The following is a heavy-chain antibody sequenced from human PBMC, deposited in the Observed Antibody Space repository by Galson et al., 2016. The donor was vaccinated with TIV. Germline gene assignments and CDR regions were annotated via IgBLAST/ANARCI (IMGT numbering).Heavy chain of an antibody. J-gene: IGHJ4*02. D-gene: IGHD3-22*01. CDR3: ARVRGKFYDSSGYYDS. CDR2: ITPIFGTT. Sequence: SVKVSCKASGVIFRNFAITWVRQAPGQGLEWMGRITPIFGTTKYAQKFQGRVTLTADDSTSTAYMELSFLRSEDTAIYYCARVRGKFYDSSGYYDSWGQGTLVSVSS. V-gene: IGHV1-69*13. CDR1: GVIFRNFA.